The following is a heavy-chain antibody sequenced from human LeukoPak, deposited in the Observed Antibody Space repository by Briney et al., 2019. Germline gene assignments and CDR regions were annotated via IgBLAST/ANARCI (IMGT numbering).Heavy chain of an antibody. D-gene: IGHD1-26*01. Sequence: VAPVKVSCKASGYTFTGYYMHWVRQAPGQGLEWMGWINPNSGGTNYAQKFQGRVTVTRDTSISTAYMELSRLRSDDTAVYYCARAREASRPYFDYWGQGTLVTVSS. V-gene: IGHV1-2*02. CDR1: GYTFTGYY. J-gene: IGHJ4*02. CDR3: ARAREASRPYFDY. CDR2: INPNSGGT.